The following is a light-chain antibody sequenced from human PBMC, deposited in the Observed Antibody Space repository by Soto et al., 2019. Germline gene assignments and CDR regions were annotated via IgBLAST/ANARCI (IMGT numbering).Light chain of an antibody. CDR3: QQYGNSPLT. CDR2: DAS. V-gene: IGKV3-20*01. Sequence: EIVLTQSLGTLSLSPGERATLSCRASQSVGNNYLAWYQQKPGQPPRFLMYDASTRATGIPDRFSGSGSGTDFTLTISRLEPGDFAVYYCQQYGNSPLTFGGGTKVEIK. J-gene: IGKJ4*01. CDR1: QSVGNNY.